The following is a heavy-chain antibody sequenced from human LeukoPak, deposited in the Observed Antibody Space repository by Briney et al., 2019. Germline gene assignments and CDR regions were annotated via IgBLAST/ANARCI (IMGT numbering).Heavy chain of an antibody. J-gene: IGHJ5*02. CDR3: AKDVGYSGT. D-gene: IGHD5-12*01. CDR1: GFTVSSNY. CDR2: IYSGGIT. Sequence: PGGSLRLSCVASGFTVSSNYMSWVRQAPGKGLEWVSVIYSGGITHYADSVKGRFTISRDNSKNTLYLQMNRLRVEDTAVYYCAKDVGYSGTWGQGTLDTVSS. V-gene: IGHV3-53*01.